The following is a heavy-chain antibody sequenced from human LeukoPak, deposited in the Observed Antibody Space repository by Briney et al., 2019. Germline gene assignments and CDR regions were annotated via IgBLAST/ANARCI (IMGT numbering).Heavy chain of an antibody. D-gene: IGHD6-19*01. CDR2: IYYSGSF. CDR3: ARAPPMIAVAGSAFDI. V-gene: IGHV4-31*03. J-gene: IGHJ3*02. Sequence: PSETLSLTCIVYGMSLTDFQWGWIRQYPGKGLEWIGYIYYSGSFYYNPSLKSRLTISVDTSKNQFSLKLSSVTAADTAVYYCARAPPMIAVAGSAFDIWGQGTSVTVSS. CDR1: GMSLTDFQ.